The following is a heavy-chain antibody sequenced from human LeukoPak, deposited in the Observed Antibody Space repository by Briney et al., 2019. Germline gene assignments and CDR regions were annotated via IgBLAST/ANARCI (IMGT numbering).Heavy chain of an antibody. D-gene: IGHD3-3*01. V-gene: IGHV4-39*07. CDR3: ARAGTIFGHFDY. J-gene: IGHJ4*02. CDR1: GGSISGTAYY. CDR2: IYYSGST. Sequence: NSSETLSLTCAISGGSISGTAYYWGWIRQPPGKGLEWIGSIYYSGSTYYNPSLKSRLTISVDTSKNQFSLKLSSVTAADTAVYYCARAGTIFGHFDYWGRGTLVTVSS.